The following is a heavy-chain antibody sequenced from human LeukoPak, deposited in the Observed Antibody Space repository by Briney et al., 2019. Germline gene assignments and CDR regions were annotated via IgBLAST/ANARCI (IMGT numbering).Heavy chain of an antibody. CDR3: ARDHYSDGRGRFDP. D-gene: IGHD2-21*01. CDR2: VYFGGGT. Sequence: SETLSLTCSVSGGSVTSGTYHCGWIRQPPGKGLEWIGSVYFGGGTHYNPSRQSRVTVSVDTSKNQFSLRLSSVTAADTALYYCARDHYSDGRGRFDPWGQGTLVTVSS. J-gene: IGHJ5*02. CDR1: GGSVTSGTYH. V-gene: IGHV4-39*07.